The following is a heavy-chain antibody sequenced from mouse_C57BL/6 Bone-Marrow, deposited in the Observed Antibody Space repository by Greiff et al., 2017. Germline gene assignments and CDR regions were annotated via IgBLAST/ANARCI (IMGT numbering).Heavy chain of an antibody. J-gene: IGHJ4*01. V-gene: IGHV1-55*01. CDR1: GYTFTSYW. D-gene: IGHD1-1*02. Sequence: VQLQQSGAELMKPGASVKMSCKASGYTFTSYWITWVKQRPGQGLEWIGDIYPGSGSTNYNEKFKSKATLTVDTSSSTAYMQLSSLTSEDSAVYYCARGDYDCYAMDYWGQGTSVTVSS. CDR2: IYPGSGST. CDR3: ARGDYDCYAMDY.